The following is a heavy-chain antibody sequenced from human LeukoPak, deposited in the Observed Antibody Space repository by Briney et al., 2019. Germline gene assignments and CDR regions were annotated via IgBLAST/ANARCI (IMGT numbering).Heavy chain of an antibody. D-gene: IGHD3-3*01. Sequence: ASVKVSCKASGYTFTGYYMHWVRQAPGQGLEWMGWINPKSGGTVYAQKFQGRVTMTRDTSSSTAYMEPSRLRFDDTVVYYCARGPRITIFGVVMANDAFDIWGQGTMVTVSS. CDR1: GYTFTGYY. CDR2: INPKSGGT. V-gene: IGHV1-2*02. J-gene: IGHJ3*02. CDR3: ARGPRITIFGVVMANDAFDI.